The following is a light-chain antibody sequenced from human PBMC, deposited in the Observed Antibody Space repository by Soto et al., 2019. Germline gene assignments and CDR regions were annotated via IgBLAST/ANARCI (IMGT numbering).Light chain of an antibody. J-gene: IGLJ2*01. Sequence: QSVLTQPPSASGTPGQRVTISCSGSRSNIGSNYVYWYQQLPGTAPKLLIYNSKQRPSGVPDRFSGSKSGTSASLAISGLRSEDEADYYCAAWDDSLSVVVFGGGTKLTVL. CDR2: NSK. V-gene: IGLV1-47*02. CDR1: RSNIGSNY. CDR3: AAWDDSLSVVV.